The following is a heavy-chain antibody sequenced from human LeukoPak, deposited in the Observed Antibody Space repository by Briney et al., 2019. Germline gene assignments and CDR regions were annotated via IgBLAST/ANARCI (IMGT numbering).Heavy chain of an antibody. D-gene: IGHD2-2*01. CDR3: ARDTVKDIVVAPAPP. V-gene: IGHV3-7*01. J-gene: IGHJ5*02. Sequence: PGGSLRLSCAASGFTFSSYWMSWVRQPPGKGLEWVANIKQDGSEKYYVDSVKGRFTISRDNAKNSPYLQMNSLRAEDTAVYYCARDTVKDIVVAPAPPWGQGTLVTVSS. CDR1: GFTFSSYW. CDR2: IKQDGSEK.